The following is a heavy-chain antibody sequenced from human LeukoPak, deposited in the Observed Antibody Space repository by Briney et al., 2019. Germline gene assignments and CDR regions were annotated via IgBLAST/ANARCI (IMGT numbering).Heavy chain of an antibody. Sequence: GGSLRLSCAASGFTFSSYSMNWVRQAPGKGLEWVSSISSSSSYIYYADSVKGRFTISRDNAKNSLYLQMNSLRAEDTTVYYCARDAKYYYDSSGYYSIDYWGQGTLVTVSS. CDR3: ARDAKYYYDSSGYYSIDY. D-gene: IGHD3-22*01. CDR2: ISSSSSYI. J-gene: IGHJ4*02. V-gene: IGHV3-21*01. CDR1: GFTFSSYS.